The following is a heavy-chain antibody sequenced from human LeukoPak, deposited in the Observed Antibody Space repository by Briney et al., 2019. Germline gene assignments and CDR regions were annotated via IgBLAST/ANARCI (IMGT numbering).Heavy chain of an antibody. CDR3: ARRLNDILTGFMAFDI. D-gene: IGHD3-9*01. J-gene: IGHJ3*02. V-gene: IGHV4-59*08. Sequence: SETLSLTCTVSGASITSFYWNWIRQPPGKGLEWIGYIHNSGSTNYNPSLKSRIAISVDTSKNQFSLKLSSMTAADTAVYYCARRLNDILTGFMAFDIRGQGTMVTVSS. CDR1: GASITSFY. CDR2: IHNSGST.